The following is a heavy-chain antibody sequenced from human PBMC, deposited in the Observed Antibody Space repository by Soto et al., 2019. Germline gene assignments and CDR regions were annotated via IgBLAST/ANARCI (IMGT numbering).Heavy chain of an antibody. J-gene: IGHJ6*02. Sequence: WGSLLLSCAASGFTFSSYSMTWVRQAPGKGLEWVSSISSSSSYIYYADSVKGRFTISRDNAKNSLYLQMNSLRAEDTAVYYCARGDRAADGTYGMDVWGQGTTVTVSS. CDR3: ARGDRAADGTYGMDV. V-gene: IGHV3-21*01. CDR1: GFTFSSYS. D-gene: IGHD6-13*01. CDR2: ISSSSSYI.